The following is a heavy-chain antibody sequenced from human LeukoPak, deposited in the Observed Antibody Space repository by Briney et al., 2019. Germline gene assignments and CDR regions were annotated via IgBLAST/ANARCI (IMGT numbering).Heavy chain of an antibody. CDR1: GGSISSSSYY. J-gene: IGHJ4*02. CDR3: ASRRYYDSSGYWAPYYFDY. CDR2: IYYSGST. D-gene: IGHD3-22*01. Sequence: SETLSLTCTVSGGSISSSSYYWGWIRQPPGKGLEWIGSIYYSGSTYYNPSLKSRVTISVDTSKNQFSLKLSSVTAADTAAYYCASRRYYDSSGYWAPYYFDYWGQGTLVTVSS. V-gene: IGHV4-39*01.